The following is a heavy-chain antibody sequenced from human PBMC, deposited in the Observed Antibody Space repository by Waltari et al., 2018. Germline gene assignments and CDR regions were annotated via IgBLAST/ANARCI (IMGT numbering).Heavy chain of an antibody. J-gene: IGHJ4*02. V-gene: IGHV3-21*01. CDR2: ISSSSSYI. CDR1: GFTFSSYS. Sequence: EVQLVESGGGLVKPGGSLRLSCAASGFTFSSYSMNWVRQAPGKGLEWVSSISSSSSYIYYADSVKGRFTISRDNAKNSLYLQMNSLRAEDTAVYYCASVPVAGTIHYWGQGTLVTVSS. CDR3: ASVPVAGTIHY. D-gene: IGHD6-19*01.